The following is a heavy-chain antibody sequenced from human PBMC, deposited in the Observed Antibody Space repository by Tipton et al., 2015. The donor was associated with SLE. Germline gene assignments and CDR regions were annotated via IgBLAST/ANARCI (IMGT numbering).Heavy chain of an antibody. D-gene: IGHD5-12*01. Sequence: TLSLTCAVSGGSISSSAWWSWVRQPPGKGLEWIGEINHSGSTNYNPSLKSRVTISVDTSKNQFSLKLGSVTAADTAVYYCARHRAYSGYDLFYFDYWGQGTLVTVSS. V-gene: IGHV4-4*02. J-gene: IGHJ4*02. CDR3: ARHRAYSGYDLFYFDY. CDR2: INHSGST. CDR1: GGSISSSAW.